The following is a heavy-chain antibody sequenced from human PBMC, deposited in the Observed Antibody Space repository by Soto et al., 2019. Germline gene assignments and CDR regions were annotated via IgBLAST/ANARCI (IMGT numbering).Heavy chain of an antibody. D-gene: IGHD5-18*01. J-gene: IGHJ4*02. Sequence: QVQLVESGGGVVQPGRSLRLSCAASGFTFSSYGMHWVRQAPGKGLEWVAVISYDGSNKYYADSVKGRFTISRDNSKNTLYLQMNSLRAEDTAVYYCATQTRGYSYGTDYWGQGTLVTVSS. CDR3: ATQTRGYSYGTDY. CDR2: ISYDGSNK. V-gene: IGHV3-30*03. CDR1: GFTFSSYG.